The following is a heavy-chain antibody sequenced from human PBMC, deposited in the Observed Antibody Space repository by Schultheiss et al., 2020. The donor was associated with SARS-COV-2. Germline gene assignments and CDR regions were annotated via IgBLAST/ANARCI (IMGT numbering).Heavy chain of an antibody. Sequence: ASVKVSCKASDYTFTNYGITWVRQAPGQGLEWMGWISAYNGNTNYAQKLHGRVTMTTDTSTSTAYMELRSLRSDDTAVYYCARVNWGPEGAFDIWGQGTTVTVSS. CDR2: ISAYNGNT. V-gene: IGHV1-18*01. CDR3: ARVNWGPEGAFDI. CDR1: DYTFTNYG. D-gene: IGHD7-27*01. J-gene: IGHJ3*02.